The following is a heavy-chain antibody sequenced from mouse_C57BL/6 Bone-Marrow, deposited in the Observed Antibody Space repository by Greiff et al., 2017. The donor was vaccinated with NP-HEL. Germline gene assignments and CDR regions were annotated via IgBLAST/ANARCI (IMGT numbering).Heavy chain of an antibody. J-gene: IGHJ2*01. CDR2: IDPENGDT. CDR3: TTIVTRCYFDY. CDR1: GFNIKDDY. Sequence: VQLQQSGAELVRPGASVKLSCTASGFNIKDDYMHWVKQRPEQGLEWIGWIDPENGDTEYASKFQGKATITADTSSNTAYLQLSSLTSEDTAVYYCTTIVTRCYFDYWGQGTTLTVSS. V-gene: IGHV14-4*01. D-gene: IGHD2-5*01.